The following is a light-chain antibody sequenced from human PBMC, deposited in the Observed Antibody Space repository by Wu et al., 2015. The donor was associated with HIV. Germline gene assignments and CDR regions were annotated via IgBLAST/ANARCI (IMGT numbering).Light chain of an antibody. Sequence: EIVMTQSPATLSVSPGESVTLSCRASQNVGSNLAWYQQKPGQAPRLLISGASTRATGVPARFSGSGSGTDFTLTIKSLQSEDFAVYYCQQYNNWPPLTFGGGTKVEI. J-gene: IGKJ4*01. CDR2: GAS. CDR1: QNVGSN. V-gene: IGKV3-15*01. CDR3: QQYNNWPPLT.